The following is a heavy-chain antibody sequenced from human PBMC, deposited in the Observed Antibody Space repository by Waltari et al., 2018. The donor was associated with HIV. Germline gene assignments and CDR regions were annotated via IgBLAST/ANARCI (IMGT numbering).Heavy chain of an antibody. CDR3: ARALYDSWSGYNYFYRGMDV. Sequence: DVQLVESGGDLVQPGGSLRLSCAASGFPFSSYAMHWLRQAPGKGLEYVSVISSHGGSTNYANSVKGRFTISRDNSKNTLYLQMGSLRAEDMAVYYCARALYDSWSGYNYFYRGMDVWGQGTTVTVSS. D-gene: IGHD3-3*01. CDR2: ISSHGGST. CDR1: GFPFSSYA. J-gene: IGHJ6*02. V-gene: IGHV3-64*01.